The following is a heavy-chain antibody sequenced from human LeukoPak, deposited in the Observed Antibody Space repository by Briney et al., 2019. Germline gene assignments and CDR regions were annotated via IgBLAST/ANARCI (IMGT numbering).Heavy chain of an antibody. Sequence: GGSLTLSCAASGFTFTSFAMSWIRQAPGKGLEWVSGISWNSGSIGYADSVKGRFTISRDNAKNSLYLQMNSLRAEDTALYYCATQQQPRYYFDYWGQGTLVTVSS. CDR1: GFTFTSFA. CDR2: ISWNSGSI. J-gene: IGHJ4*02. V-gene: IGHV3-9*01. D-gene: IGHD6-13*01. CDR3: ATQQQPRYYFDY.